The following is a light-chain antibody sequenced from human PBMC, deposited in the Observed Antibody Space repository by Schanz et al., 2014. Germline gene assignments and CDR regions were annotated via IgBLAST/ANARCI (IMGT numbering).Light chain of an antibody. CDR2: AVN. V-gene: IGLV2-8*01. CDR1: SNDIGRYDF. Sequence: QSALTQPPSASGSLGQSVTISCTGTSNDIGRYDFVSWYQQHPGKAPKLMIYAVNKRPSGVPDRFSGSKSGNTASLTVSGLQAEDEADYHCCSLTSTSTWVFGGGTKLTVL. CDR3: CSLTSTSTWV. J-gene: IGLJ3*02.